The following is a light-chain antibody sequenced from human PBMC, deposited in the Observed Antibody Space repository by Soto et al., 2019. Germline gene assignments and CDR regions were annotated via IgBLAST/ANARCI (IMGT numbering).Light chain of an antibody. CDR3: QQYGGVPYT. CDR1: ESISRDY. CDR2: GAS. Sequence: EIVLTQSPCTLSLSPGQRATLSCRASESISRDYLAWYQQRLGQAPRLLIYGASSGATGIPDRFSGSGSGTDFTLTISRLEPEDFAKDYCQQYGGVPYTFGQGTKLEIK. V-gene: IGKV3-20*01. J-gene: IGKJ2*01.